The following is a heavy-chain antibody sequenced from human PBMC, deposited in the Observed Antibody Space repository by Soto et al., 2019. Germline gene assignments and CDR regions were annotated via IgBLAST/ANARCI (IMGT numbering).Heavy chain of an antibody. CDR3: ARERNYDSRGYSYYYGMDV. J-gene: IGHJ6*02. Sequence: SETLSLTCTVSGDSISSSNYYWGWIRQPPGKGLEWIANIYYSGITYYNPSLKSRVTISVDTSKNQFSLKLSSVTAADTAVYYCARERNYDSRGYSYYYGMDVWGQGTTVTVSS. CDR2: IYYSGIT. CDR1: GDSISSSNYY. D-gene: IGHD3-22*01. V-gene: IGHV4-39*07.